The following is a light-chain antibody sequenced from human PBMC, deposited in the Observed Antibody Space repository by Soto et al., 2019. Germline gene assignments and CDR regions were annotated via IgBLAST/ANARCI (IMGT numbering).Light chain of an antibody. CDR2: EVT. V-gene: IGLV2-8*01. Sequence: QSALTQPASVSGSPGQSITISCTGTSSDVGGYNYVSWYQQHPGKAPKLVIYEVTKRPSGVPDRFSGSKSGNTASLTVSGLQAEDEADYYCSSYAGSSNVFGTGTKVTVL. CDR3: SSYAGSSNV. CDR1: SSDVGGYNY. J-gene: IGLJ1*01.